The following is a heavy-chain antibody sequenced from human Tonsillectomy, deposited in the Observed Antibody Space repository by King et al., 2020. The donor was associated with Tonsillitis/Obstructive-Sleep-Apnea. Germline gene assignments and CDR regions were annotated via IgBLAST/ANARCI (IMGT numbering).Heavy chain of an antibody. J-gene: IGHJ3*02. CDR2: ISRSSRDN. Sequence: VQLVESGGGLVKPGGSLRLSCAASGVTFSDYNMSWVCQALGTGLEWGSYISRSSRDNNYADSVKGRFTISRDNAKNSLYLQMNSLRAEDTAVYYCARPTYGLMGAFDIWGQGTMVTVSS. V-gene: IGHV3-11*05. CDR1: GVTFSDYN. D-gene: IGHD3-16*01. CDR3: ARPTYGLMGAFDI.